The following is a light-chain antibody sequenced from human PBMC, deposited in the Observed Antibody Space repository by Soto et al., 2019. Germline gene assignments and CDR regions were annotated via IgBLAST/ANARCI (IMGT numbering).Light chain of an antibody. V-gene: IGLV2-11*01. CDR1: SSDVGGYNY. J-gene: IGLJ1*01. Sequence: QSALTQPRSVSGSPGQSVTISCTGTSSDVGGYNYVSLYQQHPGKAPKLMIYDVSKRPSGVPDRFSCSKSGNTASLTISGLQAEDEADYYCCSYEGSYSDVFGTGTKLTVL. CDR3: CSYEGSYSDV. CDR2: DVS.